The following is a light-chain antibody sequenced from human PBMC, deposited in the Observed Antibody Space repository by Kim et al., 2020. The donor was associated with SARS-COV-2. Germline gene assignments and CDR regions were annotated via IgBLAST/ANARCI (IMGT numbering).Light chain of an antibody. CDR1: QSVSSSH. CDR3: QKYGSTWT. V-gene: IGKV3-20*01. J-gene: IGKJ1*01. Sequence: EIVLTQSPGTLSLSPGEIATLSCRASQSVSSSHLAWYQQKPGQAPRLLIYGASTRATGIPDRFSGSGSGTDFTLTISRLEPEDFAVFYCQKYGSTWTFGQGTKVDIK. CDR2: GAS.